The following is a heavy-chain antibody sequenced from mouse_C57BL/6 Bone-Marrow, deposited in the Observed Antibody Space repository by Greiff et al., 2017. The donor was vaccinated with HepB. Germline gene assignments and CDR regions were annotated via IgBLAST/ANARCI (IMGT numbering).Heavy chain of an antibody. Sequence: QVQLQQPGAELVRPGTSVKLSCKASGYTFTSYWMHWVKQRPGQGLEWIGVIDPSDSYTNYNQKFKGKATLTVDTSSSTAYMQLSSLTSEASAVSYCARRLRPSWYFGVGGTGTAVTVAS. V-gene: IGHV1-59*01. CDR3: ARRLRPSWYFGV. CDR2: IDPSDSYT. D-gene: IGHD2-2*01. CDR1: GYTFTSYW. J-gene: IGHJ1*03.